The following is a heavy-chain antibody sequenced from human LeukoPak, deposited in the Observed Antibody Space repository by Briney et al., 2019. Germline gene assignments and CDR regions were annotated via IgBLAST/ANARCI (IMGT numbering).Heavy chain of an antibody. Sequence: GGSLRLSCAASGFTFSSYAMHWVRQAPGKGLEWVAVISYDGSNKYYADSVKGRFTISRDNSKNTLYLQMNSLRAEDTAVYYCTREDHSNYNYWGQGTLLTVPT. CDR3: TREDHSNYNY. V-gene: IGHV3-30-3*01. D-gene: IGHD4-11*01. CDR2: ISYDGSNK. CDR1: GFTFSSYA. J-gene: IGHJ1*01.